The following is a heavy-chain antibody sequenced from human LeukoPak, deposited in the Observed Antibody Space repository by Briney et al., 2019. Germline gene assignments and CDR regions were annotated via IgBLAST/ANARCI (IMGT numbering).Heavy chain of an antibody. CDR2: ISSNGDST. D-gene: IGHD3-10*01. J-gene: IGHJ4*02. V-gene: IGHV3-64D*06. Sequence: GGSLRLSCSASGFTFSSYGMHWVRKGSGKGLEYVSGISSNGDSTYYADSVKGRFTFSRDNSKNTLYLQMSSLRAEDTAVYYCVKGKVAGSGTYYNAPFDYWGQGTLVTVSS. CDR3: VKGKVAGSGTYYNAPFDY. CDR1: GFTFSSYG.